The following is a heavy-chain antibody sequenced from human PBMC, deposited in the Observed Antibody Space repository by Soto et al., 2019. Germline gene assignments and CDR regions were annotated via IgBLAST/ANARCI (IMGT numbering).Heavy chain of an antibody. Sequence: GESLKISCKGSGYNFAGYWIAWVRQMPGKGLELMGIIYPSDSDTRYRPSFQGQVTISADRSISSAYLQWSSLRASDTATYYCARGGVSTRTFDYWGQGTPVTVSS. CDR1: GYNFAGYW. CDR3: ARGGVSTRTFDY. V-gene: IGHV5-51*01. J-gene: IGHJ4*02. CDR2: IYPSDSDT. D-gene: IGHD3-3*01.